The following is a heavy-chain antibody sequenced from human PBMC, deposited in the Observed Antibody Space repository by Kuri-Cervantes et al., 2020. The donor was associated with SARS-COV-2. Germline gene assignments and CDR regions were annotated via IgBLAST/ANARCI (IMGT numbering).Heavy chain of an antibody. V-gene: IGHV3-23*01. CDR1: GFTFSSYA. D-gene: IGHD3-10*01. CDR3: ARESSYYGSGSSDY. Sequence: LSLTCAASGFTFSSYAMSWVRQAPGKGLEWVSAISGSGGSTYYADSVKGRFTISRDNSKNTLYLQMNSLRAEDTAVYYCARESSYYGSGSSDYWGQGTLVTVSS. J-gene: IGHJ4*02. CDR2: ISGSGGST.